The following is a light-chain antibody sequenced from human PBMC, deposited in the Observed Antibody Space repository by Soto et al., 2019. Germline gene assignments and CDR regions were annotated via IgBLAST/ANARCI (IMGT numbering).Light chain of an antibody. CDR2: DAS. V-gene: IGKV1-5*01. J-gene: IGKJ1*01. CDR3: QQYNTYSWT. CDR1: PNIGNR. Sequence: DIKMTQSPSTLSASVGDRITITCRASPNIGNRLAWYQQKPGKAPKVLIYDASSLESGVPSRFSGSGSGTDFILTISSLQPDDSATYYCQQYNTYSWTFGPGTKVDIK.